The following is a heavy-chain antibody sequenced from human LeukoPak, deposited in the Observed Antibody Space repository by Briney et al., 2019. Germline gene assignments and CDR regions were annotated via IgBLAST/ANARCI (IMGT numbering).Heavy chain of an antibody. V-gene: IGHV1-18*01. J-gene: IGHJ6*03. CDR2: ISAYNGNT. CDR3: ARARGYDFWAGDPYYYMDV. CDR1: GGTFTSYS. D-gene: IGHD3-3*01. Sequence: GASVKVSCKASGGTFTSYSISWVRQAPGQGLEWMGWISAYNGNTNYAQKLQGRVTMTTDTSTSTAYMELRSLRSDDTAVYYCARARGYDFWAGDPYYYMDVWGKGTTVTVSS.